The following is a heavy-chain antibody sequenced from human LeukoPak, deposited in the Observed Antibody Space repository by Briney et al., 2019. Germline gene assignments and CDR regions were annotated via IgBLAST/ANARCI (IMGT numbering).Heavy chain of an antibody. CDR2: ISPNSGGT. CDR3: ARGEQGRDSSGFFGF. J-gene: IGHJ4*02. CDR1: GYTFTDYY. Sequence: ASVKVSCKASGYTFTDYYIHWVRQAPGQGLEWMGWISPNSGGTNYAQKFQGRVTMTGDTSISTAYMELSRLGSDDTAVYYCARGEQGRDSSGFFGFWGQGTLVTVSS. D-gene: IGHD3-22*01. V-gene: IGHV1-2*02.